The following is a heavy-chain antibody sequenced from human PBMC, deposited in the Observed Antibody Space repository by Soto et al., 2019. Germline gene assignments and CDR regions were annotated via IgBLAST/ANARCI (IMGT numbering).Heavy chain of an antibody. CDR1: GFIFSSYG. D-gene: IGHD3-16*02. CDR3: AKGDFDFLPVWGTYRNHDAFDI. V-gene: IGHV3-30*18. CDR2: MSYDGTKK. J-gene: IGHJ3*02. Sequence: QVQLVESGGGVVQPGKSLRLSCAASGFIFSSYGMHWVRQAPGKGLEGVAFMSYDGTKKYYADSVKGRFTISRDNSKNTLYLQVNSLRAEDTAVYYCAKGDFDFLPVWGTYRNHDAFDIWGQGTMVTVSS.